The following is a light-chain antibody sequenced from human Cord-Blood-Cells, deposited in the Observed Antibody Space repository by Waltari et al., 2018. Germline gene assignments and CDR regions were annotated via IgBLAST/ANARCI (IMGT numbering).Light chain of an antibody. J-gene: IGLJ3*02. V-gene: IGLV2-14*01. CDR1: CSDVGGYNY. CDR3: SSYTSSSTLWV. Sequence: QSALTQPASVSGSPGQPITISCTGTCSDVGGYNYVSWYQQHPGKAPNLMIYDVSNRPSGVSNRFSGSKSGNTASLTISGLQAEDEADYYCSSYTSSSTLWVFGGGTKLTVL. CDR2: DVS.